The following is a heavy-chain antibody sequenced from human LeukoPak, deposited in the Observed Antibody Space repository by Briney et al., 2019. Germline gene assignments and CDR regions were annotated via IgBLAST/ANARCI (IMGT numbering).Heavy chain of an antibody. Sequence: PGGSLRLSCAASGFTFSSYEMNWVRQAPGKGLEWVSYISSSGSTIYYADSVKGRFTICRDNAKNSLYLQMNSLRAEDKAVYYCARATLTHYYDSSGYWGRRSGEDAFDIWGQGTMVTVSS. CDR1: GFTFSSYE. D-gene: IGHD3-22*01. CDR2: ISSSGSTI. V-gene: IGHV3-48*03. J-gene: IGHJ3*02. CDR3: ARATLTHYYDSSGYWGRRSGEDAFDI.